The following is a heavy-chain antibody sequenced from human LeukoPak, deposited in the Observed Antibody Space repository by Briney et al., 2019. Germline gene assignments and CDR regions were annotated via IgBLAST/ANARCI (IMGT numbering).Heavy chain of an antibody. CDR1: GDTFTTYD. V-gene: IGHV1-8*01. J-gene: IGHJ4*02. Sequence: ASVKVSCKASGDTFTTYDVNWVRQATGQGLEWMGWLNPNSGNTGYVQKFQGRVTMTMNTSISTAYMELSSLRSEDTAVYYCARGRMGAKGDFDYWGQGTLVTVSS. CDR2: LNPNSGNT. CDR3: ARGRMGAKGDFDY. D-gene: IGHD1-26*01.